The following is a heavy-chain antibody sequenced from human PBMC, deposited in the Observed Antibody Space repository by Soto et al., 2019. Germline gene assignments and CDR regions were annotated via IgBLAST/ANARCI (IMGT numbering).Heavy chain of an antibody. D-gene: IGHD6-13*01. J-gene: IGHJ6*02. CDR2: IYPGDSDT. CDR3: ARTAAAGKYYYGMDV. Sequence: GESLKISCKGSGYSFTSYWIGWVRQMPGKGLECMGIIYPGDSDTRYSPSFQGQVTISANKSISTAYLQWSSLKASDTAMYYCARTAAAGKYYYGMDVWGQGTTVTVSS. CDR1: GYSFTSYW. V-gene: IGHV5-51*01.